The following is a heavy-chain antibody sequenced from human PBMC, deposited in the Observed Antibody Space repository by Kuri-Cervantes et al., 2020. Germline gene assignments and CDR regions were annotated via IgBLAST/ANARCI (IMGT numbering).Heavy chain of an antibody. D-gene: IGHD2-21*02. J-gene: IGHJ4*02. CDR3: ARSLMTEVVTAILGYYFDY. V-gene: IGHV5-51*01. CDR1: GYSFTTYW. Sequence: GGSLRLSCKDSGYSFTTYWIGWVRQMPGKGLEWMGIIYPGDSETRYSPSFQGQVTISADKSISTAYVQWSSLKASDTAMYYCARSLMTEVVTAILGYYFDYWGQGTLVTVSS. CDR2: IYPGDSET.